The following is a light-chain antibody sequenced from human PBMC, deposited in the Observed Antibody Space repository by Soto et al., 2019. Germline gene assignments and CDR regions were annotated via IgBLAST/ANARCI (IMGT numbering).Light chain of an antibody. CDR1: QSVSSNY. J-gene: IGKJ1*01. CDR3: HQYGSSPRT. CDR2: GAS. Sequence: EIVLTQSPGTLSLSPGDRATLSCRASQSVSSNYLAWYQQKPGQAPRLLIYGASIRATGIPDRFSGSGSGTDFTLTIRRLEPEDFAVYFCHQYGSSPRTLGQGTKVES. V-gene: IGKV3-20*01.